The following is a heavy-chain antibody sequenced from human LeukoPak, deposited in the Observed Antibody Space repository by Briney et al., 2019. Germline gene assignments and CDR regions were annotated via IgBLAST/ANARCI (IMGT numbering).Heavy chain of an antibody. CDR2: IKQDGSEK. D-gene: IGHD1-7*01. Sequence: GGSLRLSCAASGFTFSRYWMSWVRQAPGKGPEWVANIKQDGSEKYYVDSVKGRFTISRDNAKNSLYLQMNSLRDEDMAVYYCARLDWNYVFFEYWGQGTLVTVSS. V-gene: IGHV3-7*01. CDR1: GFTFSRYW. CDR3: ARLDWNYVFFEY. J-gene: IGHJ4*02.